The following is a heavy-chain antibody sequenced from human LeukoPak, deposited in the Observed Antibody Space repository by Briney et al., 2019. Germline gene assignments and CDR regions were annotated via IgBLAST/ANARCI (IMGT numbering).Heavy chain of an antibody. CDR2: INWNGGST. Sequence: GGSLRLSCAASGFTFDDYGMSWVRQAPGKGLEWVSGINWNGGSTGYADSVKGRFTISRDNAKNSLYLQMNSLRAEDTALYYCASTRYYCSGGSCYLLGVDYWGQGTLVTVSS. CDR1: GFTFDDYG. J-gene: IGHJ4*02. D-gene: IGHD2-15*01. CDR3: ASTRYYCSGGSCYLLGVDY. V-gene: IGHV3-20*04.